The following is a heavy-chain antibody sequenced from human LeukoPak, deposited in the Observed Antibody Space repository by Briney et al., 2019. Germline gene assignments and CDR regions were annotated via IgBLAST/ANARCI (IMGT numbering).Heavy chain of an antibody. V-gene: IGHV1-18*01. CDR2: ISAYNGIT. CDR3: ARGNCGGDCYAFDI. CDR1: GGTFISYA. D-gene: IGHD2-21*02. Sequence: ASVKVSCKASGGTFISYAINWVRQAPGQGLEWMGWISAYNGITNYAQKLQGRVTMTTDTSTSTAYMELRSLRSDDTAVYYCARGNCGGDCYAFDIWGQGTMVTVSS. J-gene: IGHJ3*02.